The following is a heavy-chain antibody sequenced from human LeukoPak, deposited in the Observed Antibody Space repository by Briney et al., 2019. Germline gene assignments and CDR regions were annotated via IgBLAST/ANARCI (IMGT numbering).Heavy chain of an antibody. CDR1: GGSISSSSYY. Sequence: SETLSLTCTVSGGSISSSSYYWGWIRQPPGKGLEWIGSIYYSGSTYYNPSLKSRVTISVDTSKNQFSLKLSSVTAADTAVYYCARVSGDYPSFDYWGQGTLVTVSS. J-gene: IGHJ4*02. D-gene: IGHD4-17*01. CDR2: IYYSGST. CDR3: ARVSGDYPSFDY. V-gene: IGHV4-39*01.